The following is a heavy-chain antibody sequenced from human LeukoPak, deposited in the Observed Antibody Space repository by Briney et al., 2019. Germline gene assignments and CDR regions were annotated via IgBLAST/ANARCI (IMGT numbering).Heavy chain of an antibody. CDR2: IKSKTDGGTT. J-gene: IGHJ4*02. D-gene: IGHD1-26*01. CDR1: GFTFSNAW. CDR3: TTDVGATYFDY. Sequence: PGGSLRLSCAASGFTFSNAWMSWVRQAPGKGLEWVGRIKSKTDGGTTGYAAPVKGRFTISRDDSKNTLYLQMNSLKTEDTAVYYCTTDVGATYFDYWGQGTLVTVSS. V-gene: IGHV3-15*01.